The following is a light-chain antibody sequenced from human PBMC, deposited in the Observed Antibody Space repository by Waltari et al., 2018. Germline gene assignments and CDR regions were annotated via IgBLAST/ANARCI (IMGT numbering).Light chain of an antibody. J-gene: IGLJ2*01. CDR2: DVS. CDR3: SSYTSSTTLLLI. CDR1: SSDVGGYNL. Sequence: QSAMTQPASVSGPPGQSITISCTGTSSDVGGYNLGSWYQKHPGKAPKLLIYDVSNRPSGVSNRFSASKSGNTASLIISGLQAEDEADYYCSSYTSSTTLLLIFGGGTKLTVL. V-gene: IGLV2-14*03.